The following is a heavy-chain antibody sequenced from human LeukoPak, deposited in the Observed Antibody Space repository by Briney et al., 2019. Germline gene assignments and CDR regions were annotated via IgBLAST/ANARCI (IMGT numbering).Heavy chain of an antibody. Sequence: PSETLSLTCAVYGGSFSGYYWSWIRQPPGKGLEGIGEINHSGNTNYNPSLKSRVTISVDTSKNQFSLKLNSVPAADTAVYYCARARAHLKYYYDRSGYYYFDYWGQGTLVTVSS. V-gene: IGHV4-34*01. CDR1: GGSFSGYY. CDR2: INHSGNT. J-gene: IGHJ4*02. CDR3: ARARAHLKYYYDRSGYYYFDY. D-gene: IGHD3-22*01.